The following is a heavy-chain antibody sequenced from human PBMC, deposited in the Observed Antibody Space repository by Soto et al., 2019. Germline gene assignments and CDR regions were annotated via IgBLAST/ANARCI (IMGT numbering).Heavy chain of an antibody. CDR2: ISGSGGST. D-gene: IGHD6-6*01. J-gene: IGHJ6*02. CDR1: GFTFSSYA. Sequence: EVQLLESGGGLVQPGGSLRLSCAASGFTFSSYAMSWVRQAPGKALEWVSAISGSGGSTYYADSVKGRFTISIDNSKNTLYLQMNSLRAEDTAVYYCAKDIGYSRSSYYYYYGMDVWGQGTTVTVSS. CDR3: AKDIGYSRSSYYYYYGMDV. V-gene: IGHV3-23*01.